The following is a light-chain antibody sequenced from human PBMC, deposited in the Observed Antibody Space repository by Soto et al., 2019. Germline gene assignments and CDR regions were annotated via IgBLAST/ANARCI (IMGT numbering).Light chain of an antibody. CDR2: DAS. J-gene: IGKJ5*01. CDR3: QQYYSYPPIT. CDR1: QSISSW. V-gene: IGKV1-5*01. Sequence: DIQMTQSPSTLSASVGDRVTIACRASQSISSWLAWYQQKPGKAPKVLIFDASSLESGVPSRFSGSGSATEFTLTISCLQSEDFATYYCQQYYSYPPITFGQGTRLEI.